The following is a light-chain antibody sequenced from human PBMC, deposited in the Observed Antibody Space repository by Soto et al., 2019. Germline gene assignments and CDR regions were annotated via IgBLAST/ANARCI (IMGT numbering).Light chain of an antibody. J-gene: IGKJ2*02. Sequence: EIVMTQSPATLSVSPGERATLSCRASQSVSSNLAWYQQKPGQAPRLLIYGASTRATGIPARFSGSGSGTEFTLTISSLQSEDFAVYDCQQYNNWPPGTFGQGTKVEI. CDR1: QSVSSN. CDR3: QQYNNWPPGT. CDR2: GAS. V-gene: IGKV3D-15*01.